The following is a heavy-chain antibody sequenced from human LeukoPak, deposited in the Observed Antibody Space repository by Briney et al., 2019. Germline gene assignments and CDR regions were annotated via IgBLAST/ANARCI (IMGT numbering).Heavy chain of an antibody. CDR2: IRSKAYGGTT. CDR1: GFTFGDYA. Sequence: GGSLKLSCTASGFTFGDYAMSWVRQAPGKGLECVGFIRSKAYGGTTEYAASVKGRFTISRDDSKSIAYLQMNSLKTEDTAVYYCTRDPSITIFGVAGTLGMYVWGQGTTVTVSS. CDR3: TRDPSITIFGVAGTLGMYV. J-gene: IGHJ6*02. V-gene: IGHV3-49*04. D-gene: IGHD3-3*01.